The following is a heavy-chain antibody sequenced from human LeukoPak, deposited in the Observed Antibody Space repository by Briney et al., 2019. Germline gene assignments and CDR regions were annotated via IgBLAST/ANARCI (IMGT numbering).Heavy chain of an antibody. CDR2: IYSGGST. Sequence: GGSLRLSCAASGFTFSSYAMSWVRQAPGKGLEWVSVIYSGGSTYYADSVKGRFTISRDNSKNTLYLQMNSLRAEDTAVYYCARDSVYYDSSGYYPGTPFDYWGQGTLVTVSS. D-gene: IGHD3-22*01. V-gene: IGHV3-66*01. CDR1: GFTFSSYA. J-gene: IGHJ4*02. CDR3: ARDSVYYDSSGYYPGTPFDY.